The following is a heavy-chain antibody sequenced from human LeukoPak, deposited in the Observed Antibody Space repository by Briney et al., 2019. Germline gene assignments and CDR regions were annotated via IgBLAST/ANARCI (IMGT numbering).Heavy chain of an antibody. J-gene: IGHJ3*02. Sequence: GGSLRLSCAASGFTFSDYYMSWIRQAPGKGLEWVSYISSSGSNTYYADSVQGRFTISRDNAKNSLYLQMNSLRAEDTAVYYCATTRGVTADAFDIWGQGTMVTVSS. V-gene: IGHV3-11*04. CDR1: GFTFSDYY. CDR3: ATTRGVTADAFDI. D-gene: IGHD5-18*01. CDR2: ISSSGSNT.